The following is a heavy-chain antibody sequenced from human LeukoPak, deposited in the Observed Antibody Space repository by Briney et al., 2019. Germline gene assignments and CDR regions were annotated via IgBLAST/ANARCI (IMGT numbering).Heavy chain of an antibody. D-gene: IGHD5/OR15-5a*01. Sequence: ASVKVSCTAAASTFNGIYLYWARQAPGQGLEWMGWINPNSGGTNYAQKFQGRVTMTRDTSISTAYMEVSRLRSDDTAVYYCARASRAAPVFPVSTDPWGQGTLVTVSS. J-gene: IGHJ5*02. CDR1: ASTFNGIY. CDR3: ARASRAAPVFPVSTDP. CDR2: INPNSGGT. V-gene: IGHV1-2*02.